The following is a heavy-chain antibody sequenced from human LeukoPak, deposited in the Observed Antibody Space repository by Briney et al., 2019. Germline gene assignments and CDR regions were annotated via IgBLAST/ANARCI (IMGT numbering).Heavy chain of an antibody. J-gene: IGHJ4*02. Sequence: GGSLRLSCAASGSTFSSYGMHWVRQAPGKGLEWVAVISYDGSNKYYADSVKGRFTISRDNSKNTLYLQMNSLRAEDTAVYYRAKDPCSGGSCYSIDYWGQGTLVTVSS. CDR2: ISYDGSNK. CDR3: AKDPCSGGSCYSIDY. CDR1: GSTFSSYG. D-gene: IGHD2-15*01. V-gene: IGHV3-30*18.